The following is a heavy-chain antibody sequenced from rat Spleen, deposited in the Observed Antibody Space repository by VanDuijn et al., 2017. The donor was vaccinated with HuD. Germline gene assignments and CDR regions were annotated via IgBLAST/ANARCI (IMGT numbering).Heavy chain of an antibody. CDR3: ARRHYGYTDYFDY. CDR2: ISSDGTNT. V-gene: IGHV5-7*01. J-gene: IGHJ2*01. Sequence: EVQLVESGGGLVQPGRSLKLSCAASGFTFSDYNMAWVRQAPAKGLEWVATISSDGTNTYYRDSVKGRFTISRDNAKSTLSLQMDSLRSEDTATYYCARRHYGYTDYFDYWGQGVMVTVSS. CDR1: GFTFSDYN. D-gene: IGHD1-9*01.